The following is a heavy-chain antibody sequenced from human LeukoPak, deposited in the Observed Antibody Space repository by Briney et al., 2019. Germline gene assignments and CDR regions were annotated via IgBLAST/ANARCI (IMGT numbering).Heavy chain of an antibody. V-gene: IGHV4-59*01. CDR3: ARGTNMVRGVTSAADFDY. J-gene: IGHJ4*02. D-gene: IGHD3-10*01. Sequence: SETLSLTCTVSGGSISSYYWSWIRQPPGKGLEWIGYISYSGSTNYNPSLKSRVTISVDTSKNQFSLKLSSVTAADTAVYYCARGTNMVRGVTSAADFDYWGQGTLVTVSS. CDR2: ISYSGST. CDR1: GGSISSYY.